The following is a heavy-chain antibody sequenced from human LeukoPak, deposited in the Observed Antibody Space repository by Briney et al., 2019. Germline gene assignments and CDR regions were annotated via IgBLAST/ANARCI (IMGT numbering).Heavy chain of an antibody. CDR2: ISHSGRT. J-gene: IGHJ4*02. CDR3: ARHDYNNPRIDY. D-gene: IGHD4-11*01. CDR1: GGSISGYY. V-gene: IGHV4-59*08. Sequence: SETLSLTCTVSGGSISGYYWSWIRQPPGKGLEWIGYISHSGRTNYNPSLRSRVTISVATSKNQFSLKLSSVTAADTALYYCARHDYNNPRIDYWGQGTLVTVSS.